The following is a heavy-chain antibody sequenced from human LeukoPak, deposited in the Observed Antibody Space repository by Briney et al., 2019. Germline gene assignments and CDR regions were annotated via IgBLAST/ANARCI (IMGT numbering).Heavy chain of an antibody. CDR3: AKVKIGSGYWDDAFDI. D-gene: IGHD3-3*01. J-gene: IGHJ3*02. V-gene: IGHV1-46*01. Sequence: ASVKVSCKTSGYTFTSYYMHWMRQAPGQGLEWVGMINPNGGGTSSAQKFQGRVTMIRNTSISTAYMELSSLRSEDTAVYYCAKVKIGSGYWDDAFDIWGQGTMVTVSS. CDR2: INPNGGGT. CDR1: GYTFTSYY.